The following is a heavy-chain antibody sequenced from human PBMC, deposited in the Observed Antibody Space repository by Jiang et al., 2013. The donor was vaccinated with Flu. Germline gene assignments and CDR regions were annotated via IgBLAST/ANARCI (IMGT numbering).Heavy chain of an antibody. D-gene: IGHD6-6*01. V-gene: IGHV3-9*01. J-gene: IGHJ4*02. Sequence: RLSCAASGFTFDDYAMHWVRQAPGKGLEWVSGISWNSGSIGYADSVKGRFTISRDNAKNSLYLQMNSLRAEDTALYYCAKDNTYSSSSGYFDYWGQGTLVTVSS. CDR3: AKDNTYSSSSGYFDY. CDR1: GFTFDDYA. CDR2: ISWNSGSI.